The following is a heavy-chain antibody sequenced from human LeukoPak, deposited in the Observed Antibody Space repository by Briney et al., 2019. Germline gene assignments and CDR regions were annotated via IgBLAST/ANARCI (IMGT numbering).Heavy chain of an antibody. J-gene: IGHJ5*02. V-gene: IGHV4-4*07. CDR1: GGSISSYY. D-gene: IGHD3-10*01. Sequence: SETLSLTCTVSGGSISSYYGSWLRQPAGEGLEWVGRIYTSGSTNYNPTLKSRVTMSVDTSKNQFSLKLSSVTAADTAVYYCARGGLLWFGELSGFAAKPDWFDPWGQGTLVTVSS. CDR2: IYTSGST. CDR3: ARGGLLWFGELSGFAAKPDWFDP.